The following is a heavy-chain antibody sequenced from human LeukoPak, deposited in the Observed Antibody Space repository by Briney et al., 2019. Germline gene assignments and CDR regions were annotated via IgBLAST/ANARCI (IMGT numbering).Heavy chain of an antibody. CDR1: GFTFSTFD. CDR2: ISSSGSTI. V-gene: IGHV3-11*04. J-gene: IGHJ6*03. CDR3: ARTPTSNPYYYYYYMDV. Sequence: GGSLRLSCAASGFTFSTFDMSWIRQAPGKGLEWVSYISSSGSTIYYADSVKGRFTISRDNAKNSLYLQMNSLRAEDTAVYYCARTPTSNPYYYYYYMDVWGKGATVTVSS. D-gene: IGHD4-11*01.